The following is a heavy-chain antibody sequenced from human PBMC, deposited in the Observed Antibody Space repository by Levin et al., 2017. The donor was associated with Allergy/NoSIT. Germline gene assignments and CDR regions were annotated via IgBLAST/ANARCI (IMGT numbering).Heavy chain of an antibody. D-gene: IGHD3-10*01. CDR3: ARDNIGLPDAFDI. Sequence: GGSLRLSCAASGFTFDDYAMHWVRQAPGKGLEWVSGISWNSSSIGYADSVKGRFTISRDNAKNSLYLQMNSLRTEDTALYYCARDNIGLPDAFDIWGQGTMVIVSS. V-gene: IGHV3-9*01. CDR1: GFTFDDYA. J-gene: IGHJ3*02. CDR2: ISWNSSSI.